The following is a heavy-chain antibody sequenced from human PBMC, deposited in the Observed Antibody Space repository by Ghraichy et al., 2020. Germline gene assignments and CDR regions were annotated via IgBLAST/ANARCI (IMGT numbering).Heavy chain of an antibody. CDR3: ARDPSYGALDY. CDR2: INDDAKEK. V-gene: IGHV3-7*03. Sequence: GGSLRLSCGASGFIFNKFWMTWVHQAPGKGLEWVANINDDAKEKYYVDSVQGRFTIFRDNARNVLYLQMNSVRVEDTAFYYCARDPSYGALDYWGQGTVVTVSS. D-gene: IGHD4/OR15-4a*01. J-gene: IGHJ4*02. CDR1: GFIFNKFW.